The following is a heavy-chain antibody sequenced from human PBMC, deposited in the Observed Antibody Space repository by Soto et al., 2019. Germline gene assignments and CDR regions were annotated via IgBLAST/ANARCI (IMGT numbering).Heavy chain of an antibody. CDR3: ATGEFSGSGRFDP. CDR1: GGAISSGGYY. D-gene: IGHD3-10*01. V-gene: IGHV4-31*11. CDR2: IFDSGNT. J-gene: IGHJ5*02. Sequence: SETLSVTCAGSGGAISSGGYYWTWLRQHPGKGLEWIGYIFDSGNTFYNPSLKSRVAISVDTSKNQFSLKLNSVTAADTAVYYCATGEFSGSGRFDPWGPGTLVTVSS.